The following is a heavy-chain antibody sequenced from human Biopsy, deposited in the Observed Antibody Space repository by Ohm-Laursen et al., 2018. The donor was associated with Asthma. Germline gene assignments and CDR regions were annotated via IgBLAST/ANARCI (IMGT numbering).Heavy chain of an antibody. CDR1: GYTFTSYA. J-gene: IGHJ3*02. CDR2: INAANGNT. D-gene: IGHD3-9*01. CDR3: ARTYFDFLTGQVHDAFAM. V-gene: IGHV1-3*01. Sequence: ASVKVSCKASGYTFTSYAMHWVRQAPGQRLEWMGRINAANGNTKYSQKFQGRLTISRDTSASTAYMDLSSLRSEDTAVYYCARTYFDFLTGQVHDAFAMWGQGTMVTVSS.